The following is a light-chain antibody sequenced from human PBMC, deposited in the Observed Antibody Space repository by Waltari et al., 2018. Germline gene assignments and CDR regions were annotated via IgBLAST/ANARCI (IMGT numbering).Light chain of an antibody. J-gene: IGKJ2*01. V-gene: IGKV1-9*01. Sequence: DIQLTQSPSFLSASVGDRVTITCRASQAISSYLAWYQQKPGKAPKLLIYAASTLQSGVPSRFSGSGSGTEFTFTISSLQPEDFATHYCQQVNSYPYTFGQGTKLEIK. CDR2: AAS. CDR1: QAISSY. CDR3: QQVNSYPYT.